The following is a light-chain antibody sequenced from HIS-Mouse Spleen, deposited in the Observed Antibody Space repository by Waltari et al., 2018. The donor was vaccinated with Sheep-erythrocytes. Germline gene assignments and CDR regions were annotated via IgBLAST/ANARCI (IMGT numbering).Light chain of an antibody. Sequence: QSALTQPRSVSGSPGQSVTISCTRTSRDVGGYNYVSWYQQHPGKAPKLMIYDVSKRPSGVPDRCSGSKSGNTASLTISGLQAEDEADYYCCSYAGSYNHVFATGTKVTVL. CDR2: DVS. J-gene: IGLJ1*01. CDR1: SRDVGGYNY. V-gene: IGLV2-11*01. CDR3: CSYAGSYNHV.